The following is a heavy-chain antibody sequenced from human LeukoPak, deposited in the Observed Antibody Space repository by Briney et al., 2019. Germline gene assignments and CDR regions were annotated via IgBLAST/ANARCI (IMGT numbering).Heavy chain of an antibody. J-gene: IGHJ6*03. V-gene: IGHV4-59*11. D-gene: IGHD3-3*01. CDR3: ARVLQNYYHLDV. CDR1: GVSINGHY. CDR2: IYDNESA. Sequence: SETLSLTCTVSGVSINGHYWSWIRQPPGKGLEWIGFIYDNESANYKSSLESRVTMIVDTSKNQVSLKLNSVTAADTAVYYCARVLQNYYHLDVWGEGTTVTVSS.